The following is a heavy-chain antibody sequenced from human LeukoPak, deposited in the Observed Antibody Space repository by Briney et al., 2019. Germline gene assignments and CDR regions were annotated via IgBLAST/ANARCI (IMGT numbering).Heavy chain of an antibody. J-gene: IGHJ4*02. CDR2: ISGSGGST. V-gene: IGHV3-23*01. D-gene: IGHD6-13*01. CDR1: GFTFSSYA. Sequence: PGGSPRLSCAASGFTFSSYAMSWVRQAPGKGLEWVSAISGSGGSTYYADSVKGRFTISRDNSKNTLYLQMNSLRAEDTAVYYCAKAHFSSSWYFDYWGQGTLVTVSS. CDR3: AKAHFSSSWYFDY.